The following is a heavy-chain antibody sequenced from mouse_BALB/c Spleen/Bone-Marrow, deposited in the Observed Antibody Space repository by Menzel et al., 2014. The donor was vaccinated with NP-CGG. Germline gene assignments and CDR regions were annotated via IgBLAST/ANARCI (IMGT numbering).Heavy chain of an antibody. Sequence: VQLXQSGXXLVKXGASVKISCKASGYTFSDYNMHWVKQSHGKSLEWIGNIYPYNGGTGYNQKFKRKATLTVDNSSSTAYMELRSLTSEDSAVYHCARXWLLSWFAYWGQGTLVTV. CDR2: IYPYNGGT. CDR1: GYTFSDYN. CDR3: ARXWLLSWFAY. D-gene: IGHD2-3*01. J-gene: IGHJ3*01. V-gene: IGHV1S29*02.